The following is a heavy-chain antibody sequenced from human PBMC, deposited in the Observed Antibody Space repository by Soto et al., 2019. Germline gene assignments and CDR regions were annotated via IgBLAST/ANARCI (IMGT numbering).Heavy chain of an antibody. CDR3: AKGGDYGSGLFDP. CDR2: ISGSGGST. J-gene: IGHJ5*02. V-gene: IGHV3-23*01. Sequence: EVQLLESGGGLVQPGGSLRLSCAASGVTFSRDAMSWVRQAPGKGLEWVSAISGSGGSTYYADSVKGRFTISRDNSKNTLYLQMNSLRAEDTAVYYWAKGGDYGSGLFDPWGQGTLVNVSS. D-gene: IGHD3-10*01. CDR1: GVTFSRDA.